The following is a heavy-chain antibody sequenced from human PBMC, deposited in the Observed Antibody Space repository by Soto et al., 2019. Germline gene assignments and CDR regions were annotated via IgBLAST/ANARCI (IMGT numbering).Heavy chain of an antibody. Sequence: QVQLVQSGAEVKKPGASVKVSCTTSGYTFTNYAIHWVRQAPGQRLEWMGWIDDGNGNTEYSQNFQGRVTLTRYTSASTAYMDLSSLRSEDTAVYYCARDRTVQLERRGAPDYWGQGTLVTVSS. D-gene: IGHD1-1*01. CDR1: GYTFTNYA. J-gene: IGHJ4*02. CDR3: ARDRTVQLERRGAPDY. CDR2: IDDGNGNT. V-gene: IGHV1-3*01.